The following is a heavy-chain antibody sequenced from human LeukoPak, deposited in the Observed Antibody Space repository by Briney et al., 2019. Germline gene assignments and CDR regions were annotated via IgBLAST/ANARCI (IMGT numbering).Heavy chain of an antibody. CDR1: GYSFTSYW. V-gene: IGHV5-51*01. J-gene: IGHJ1*01. D-gene: IGHD4-17*01. CDR3: ASDYGDYLEYFQH. CDR2: IYPGDSDT. Sequence: GESLKISCKGSGYSFTSYWIGWVGQMPGKGLEWMGIIYPGDSDTRYSPSFQGQVTISADKSISTAYLQWSSLKASDTAMYYCASDYGDYLEYFQHWGQGTLVTVSS.